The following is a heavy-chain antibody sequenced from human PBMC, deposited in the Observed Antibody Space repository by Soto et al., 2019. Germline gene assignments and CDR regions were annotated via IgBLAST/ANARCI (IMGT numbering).Heavy chain of an antibody. CDR3: LPGCSGGSCYAFDY. Sequence: EVQLLESGGGLVQPGGSLRLSCAASGFTFSSYAMSWVRQAPGKGLEWVSAISGSGGSTYYADSVKGRFTISRDNSKNTLYLQMNSLRAEDMAVYYCLPGCSGGSCYAFDYWGQGTLVTVSS. CDR2: ISGSGGST. J-gene: IGHJ4*02. CDR1: GFTFSSYA. D-gene: IGHD2-15*01. V-gene: IGHV3-23*01.